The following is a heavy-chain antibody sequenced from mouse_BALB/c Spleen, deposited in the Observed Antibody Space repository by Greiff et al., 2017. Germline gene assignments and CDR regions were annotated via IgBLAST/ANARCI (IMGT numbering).Heavy chain of an antibody. CDR2: ISYDGSN. CDR1: GYSITSGYY. Sequence: DVKLQESGPGLVKPSQSLSLTCSVTGYSITSGYYWNWIRQFPGNKLEWMGYISYDGSNNYNPSLKNRISITRDTSKNQFFLKLNSVTTEDTATYYCARVDYEAYWGQGTLVTVSA. V-gene: IGHV3-6*02. D-gene: IGHD2-4*01. J-gene: IGHJ3*01. CDR3: ARVDYEAY.